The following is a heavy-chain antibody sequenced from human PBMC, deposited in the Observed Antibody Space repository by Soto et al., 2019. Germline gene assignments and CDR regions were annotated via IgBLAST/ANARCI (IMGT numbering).Heavy chain of an antibody. J-gene: IGHJ3*02. CDR1: GGSISSGGFY. CDR3: AREPKYDAFDI. V-gene: IGHV4-31*03. CDR2: IYYTGST. Sequence: SETLSLTCTVSGGSISSGGFYWSWIRQHPVKGLEWIAYIYYTGSTDYNPSLKSRATISVDTSKNQFSLKLSSVTAADTAVYYCAREPKYDAFDIWGQGTMVTVS.